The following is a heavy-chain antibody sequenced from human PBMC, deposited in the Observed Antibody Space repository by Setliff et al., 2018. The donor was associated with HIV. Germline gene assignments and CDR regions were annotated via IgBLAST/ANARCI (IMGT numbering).Heavy chain of an antibody. CDR1: GASIGSSHYY. CDR3: GRQLSNALES. D-gene: IGHD2-8*01. J-gene: IGHJ4*02. Sequence: PSETLSLTCSVSGASIGSSHYYWGWIRQPPGKGLEWVASIYYNGSPFYNPSLKSRVTISVDTSKNQFSLNLSSVTAADTAVYYCGRQLSNALESWGQGTLVTVSS. CDR2: IYYNGSP. V-gene: IGHV4-39*01.